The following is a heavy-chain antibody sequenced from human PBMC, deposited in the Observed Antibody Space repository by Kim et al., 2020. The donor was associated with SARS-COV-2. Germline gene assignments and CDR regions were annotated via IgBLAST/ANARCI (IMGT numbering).Heavy chain of an antibody. CDR1: GFTVSSNY. CDR3: ARDRVTMVRGVTLNTYYYYGMDV. Sequence: GGSLRLSCAASGFTVSSNYMSWVRQAPGKGLEWVSVIYSGGSTYYADSVKGRFTISRHNSKNTLYLQMNSLRAEDTAVYYCARDRVTMVRGVTLNTYYYYGMDVWGQGTTVTVSS. D-gene: IGHD3-10*01. J-gene: IGHJ6*02. CDR2: IYSGGST. V-gene: IGHV3-53*04.